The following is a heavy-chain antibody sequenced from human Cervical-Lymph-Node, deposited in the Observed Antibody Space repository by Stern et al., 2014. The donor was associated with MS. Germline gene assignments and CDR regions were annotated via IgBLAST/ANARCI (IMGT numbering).Heavy chain of an antibody. D-gene: IGHD6-19*01. CDR3: ASLLGRIAVASVDY. CDR1: GGTFSNYA. CDR2: IIPIFGTA. V-gene: IGHV1-69*01. Sequence: VHLVESGAEVKKPGSSVKVSCKASGGTFSNYAISWVRQAPGQGVEWMGWIIPIFGTATYAQKFQGRVTITADESTSTPSMELSSLRSEDTAVYYCASLLGRIAVASVDYWGQGTLVTVSS. J-gene: IGHJ4*02.